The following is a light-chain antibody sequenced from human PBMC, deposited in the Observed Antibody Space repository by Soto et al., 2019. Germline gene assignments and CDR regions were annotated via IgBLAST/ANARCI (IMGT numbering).Light chain of an antibody. CDR1: QGITNY. CDR2: GAS. CDR3: QKYNSVPFT. V-gene: IGKV1-27*01. J-gene: IGKJ3*01. Sequence: DIPMTQSPSSLSASVGDRVTITCRASQGITNYLAWYQQKPGKVPKLLIYGASTLQSGVPSRFSGSGSGTDFTLTISSLQPEDVATYYCQKYNSVPFTFGPGTKVDIK.